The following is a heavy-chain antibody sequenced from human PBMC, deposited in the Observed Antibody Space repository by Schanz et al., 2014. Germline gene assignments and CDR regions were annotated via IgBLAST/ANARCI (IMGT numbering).Heavy chain of an antibody. V-gene: IGHV3-13*05. D-gene: IGHD2-2*01. Sequence: EVQLVESGGGLVQPGGSLRLSCAASGFTFSNYDMHWVRQAIGKGLEWVSGIGPASDPYYAGSVKGRFTISRENGKNSLYLQMNRLRAGDTAVYYCARGRRGECRRTSCTYYFDYGGQGTLVTVSS. CDR3: ARGRRGECRRTSCTYYFDY. J-gene: IGHJ4*02. CDR1: GFTFSNYD. CDR2: IGPASDP.